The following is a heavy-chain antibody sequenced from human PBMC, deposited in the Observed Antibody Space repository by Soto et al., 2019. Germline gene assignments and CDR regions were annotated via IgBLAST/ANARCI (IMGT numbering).Heavy chain of an antibody. CDR1: GGSFIGYY. V-gene: IGHV4-34*01. CDR2: INHSRST. Sequence: QVQLQQWGAGLLKPSETVSLTCAVYGGSFIGYYGTWIRQPPGKGLEWIGEINHSRSTNYNPSLKSRVTISTDTSKNQFSLRLSSVTAAETAVYYCATLGHYDFWSGFRKGNWFDPWGQGTLVTVSS. D-gene: IGHD3-3*01. CDR3: ATLGHYDFWSGFRKGNWFDP. J-gene: IGHJ5*02.